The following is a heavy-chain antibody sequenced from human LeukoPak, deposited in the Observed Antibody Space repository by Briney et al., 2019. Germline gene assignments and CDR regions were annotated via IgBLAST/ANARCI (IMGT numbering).Heavy chain of an antibody. D-gene: IGHD1-26*01. CDR2: IKKDGSEM. V-gene: IGHV3-7*01. CDR3: ARQETSSYNGAFDI. CDR1: GFTFSNYW. Sequence: PGGSLRLSCAASGFTFSNYWMSWVRQAPGKGLEWVANIKKDGSEMYYVDSVKGRFTISRDNAKNSLYLQMNSLSADDTAVYHCARQETSSYNGAFDIWGQGTMVTVSS. J-gene: IGHJ3*02.